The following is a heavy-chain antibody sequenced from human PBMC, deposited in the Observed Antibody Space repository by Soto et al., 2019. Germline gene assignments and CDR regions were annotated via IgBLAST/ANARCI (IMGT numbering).Heavy chain of an antibody. Sequence: GESLKISCKVSGYRLTSYWISWVRQMPGKGLEWMGRIDPSDSYTNYSPSFQGHVTISGDKSISTVYLQWSSLKASDTAMYYCARHGVRYYYYDMDVWGPGTTVTVSS. V-gene: IGHV5-10-1*01. J-gene: IGHJ6*02. CDR1: GYRLTSYW. D-gene: IGHD3-10*01. CDR2: IDPSDSYT. CDR3: ARHGVRYYYYDMDV.